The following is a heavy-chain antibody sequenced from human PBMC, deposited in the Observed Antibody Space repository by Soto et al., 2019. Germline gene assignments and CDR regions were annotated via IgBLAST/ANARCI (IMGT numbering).Heavy chain of an antibody. CDR3: ARGGDCSGGSCSKRRYYYYYMDV. V-gene: IGHV4-34*01. CDR2: INHSGST. D-gene: IGHD2-15*01. CDR1: GGSFSGYY. J-gene: IGHJ6*03. Sequence: SETLSLTCAVYGGSFSGYYWSWIRQPPGKGLEWIGEINHSGSTNYNPSLKSRVTISVDTSKNQFSLKLSSVTAADTAVYYCARGGDCSGGSCSKRRYYYYYMDVWGKGTTVTVSS.